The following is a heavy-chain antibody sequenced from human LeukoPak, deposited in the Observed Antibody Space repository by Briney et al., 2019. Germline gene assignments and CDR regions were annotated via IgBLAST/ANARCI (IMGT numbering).Heavy chain of an antibody. J-gene: IGHJ6*03. CDR2: IRYDGGNK. Sequence: GGSLRLSCAASGLTFSSYGMHWVRQAPGKGLEWVAFIRYDGGNKYYADSVKGRFTISRDNSKNTLYLQMNSLRAEDTAVYYCAKDRGIFRYMDVWGKGTTVTVSS. CDR3: AKDRGIFRYMDV. D-gene: IGHD3-10*01. CDR1: GLTFSSYG. V-gene: IGHV3-30*02.